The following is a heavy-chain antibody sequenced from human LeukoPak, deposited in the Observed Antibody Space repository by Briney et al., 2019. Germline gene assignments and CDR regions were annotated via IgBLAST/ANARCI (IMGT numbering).Heavy chain of an antibody. CDR2: ISGSGGST. CDR1: GFTFSSYA. CDR3: ATTSYSSSNWFDP. D-gene: IGHD6-6*01. Sequence: QAGGSLGLSCAASGFTFSSYAMSWVRQAPGKGLEWVSAISGSGGSTYYADSVKGRFTISRDNSKNTLYLQMNSLRAEDTAVYYCATTSYSSSNWFDPWGQGTLVTVSS. V-gene: IGHV3-23*01. J-gene: IGHJ5*02.